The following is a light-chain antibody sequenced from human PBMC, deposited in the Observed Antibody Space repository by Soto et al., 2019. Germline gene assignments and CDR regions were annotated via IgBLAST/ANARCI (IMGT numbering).Light chain of an antibody. J-gene: IGLJ1*01. Sequence: QSALTQPPSVSGSPGQSVTISCSGTSSDVGSYNRVSWYQQAPGTAPKVMIYEVSNRPSGVPDRFSGSKSGNTASLTISGLQPKDEADYYCYSSTSSNTYVSGTGTKFTVL. CDR3: YSSTSSNTYV. CDR2: EVS. CDR1: SSDVGSYNR. V-gene: IGLV2-18*02.